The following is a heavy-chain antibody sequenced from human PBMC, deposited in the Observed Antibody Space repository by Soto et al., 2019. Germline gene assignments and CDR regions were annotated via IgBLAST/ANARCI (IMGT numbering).Heavy chain of an antibody. V-gene: IGHV3-23*01. Sequence: VQLFQSGGGQVQPGGSLRLSCAASGFSFSSYAVGWVRQTPGKGLEWVSVISGNAGRTYYADSVKGRFIISRDNSRDTLSLQKDNLRGEDTAIYYCAKTKGNYCSGGSCYYFDKWGQGVLVTVSS. CDR3: AKTKGNYCSGGSCYYFDK. CDR2: ISGNAGRT. J-gene: IGHJ4*02. CDR1: GFSFSSYA. D-gene: IGHD2-15*01.